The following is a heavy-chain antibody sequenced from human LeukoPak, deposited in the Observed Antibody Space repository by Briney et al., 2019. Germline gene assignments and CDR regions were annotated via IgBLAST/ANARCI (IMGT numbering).Heavy chain of an antibody. CDR2: IIPIFSTA. Sequence: GASVKVSCKASGGTFSSYAISWVRQAPGQGLEWMGGIIPIFSTANYAQKFQGRVTITTDESTSTAYMELSSLRSEDTAVYYCARGVSTAMLSTNKYYYYMDVWGKGTTVTVSS. D-gene: IGHD5-18*01. CDR1: GGTFSSYA. CDR3: ARGVSTAMLSTNKYYYYMDV. J-gene: IGHJ6*03. V-gene: IGHV1-69*05.